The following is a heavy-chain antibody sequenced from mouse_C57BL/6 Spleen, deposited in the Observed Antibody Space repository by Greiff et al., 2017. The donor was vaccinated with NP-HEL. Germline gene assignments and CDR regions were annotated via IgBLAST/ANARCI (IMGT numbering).Heavy chain of an antibody. D-gene: IGHD1-1*01. J-gene: IGHJ1*03. V-gene: IGHV1-54*01. CDR1: GYAFTNYL. CDR2: INPGSGGT. Sequence: QVQLKESGAELVRPGTSVKVSCKASGYAFTNYLIEWVKQRPGQGLEWIGVINPGSGGTNYNEKFKGKATLTADKSSSTAYMQLSSLTSEDSAVYFCARHRYHYGSSTGYFDVWGTGTTVTVSS. CDR3: ARHRYHYGSSTGYFDV.